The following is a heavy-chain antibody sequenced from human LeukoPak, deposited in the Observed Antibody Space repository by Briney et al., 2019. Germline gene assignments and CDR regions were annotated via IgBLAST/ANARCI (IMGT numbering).Heavy chain of an antibody. J-gene: IGHJ6*03. CDR2: ISSDGSNT. D-gene: IGHD3-16*01. CDR3: LRECGLRGAYYMDV. Sequence: GGSLRLSSAASGFSFSIEWMHWVRQDARKGLVWVSRISSDGSNTIYADSVKGRFTISRDNVNNTLYLQMNSLRGDDTAIYYCLRECGLRGAYYMDVWGKGTTVIVSS. V-gene: IGHV3-74*01. CDR1: GFSFSIEW.